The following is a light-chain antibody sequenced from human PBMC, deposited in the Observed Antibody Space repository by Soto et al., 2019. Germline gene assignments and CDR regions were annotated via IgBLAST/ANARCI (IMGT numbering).Light chain of an antibody. CDR1: KSISSW. CDR2: KAS. V-gene: IGKV1-5*03. Sequence: DIQMTQSPSTLSASVGDRVTITCRASKSISSWLARYHKKPGKPPKLLIYKASILESGVPSRFSGSGSGTEFSLTLSSLQTDDFATYYCQQYNSYSTFGQGNKVEIK. CDR3: QQYNSYST. J-gene: IGKJ1*01.